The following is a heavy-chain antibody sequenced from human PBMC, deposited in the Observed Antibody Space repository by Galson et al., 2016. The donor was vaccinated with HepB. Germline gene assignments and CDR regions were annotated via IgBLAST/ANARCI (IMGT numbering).Heavy chain of an antibody. V-gene: IGHV3-48*01. CDR3: ARRNWNDAFDI. Sequence: SLRLSCAASGFTFSTYTMNWVRQAPGKGLEWVAKISSSSADIFYADSVKGRFTISRNNAKNSLYLQMNSLRAEDTAVYYCARRNWNDAFDIWGQGTMVGVSS. D-gene: IGHD1-1*01. CDR1: GFTFSTYT. CDR2: ISSSSADI. J-gene: IGHJ3*02.